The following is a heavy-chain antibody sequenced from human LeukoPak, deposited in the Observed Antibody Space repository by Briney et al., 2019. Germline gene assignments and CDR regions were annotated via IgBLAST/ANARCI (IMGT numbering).Heavy chain of an antibody. Sequence: GGSLRLSCAASGFTVSSNYMSWVRQAPGKGLEWVSVIYSGGSTYYADSVKGRFTISRDNSKNTLYPQMNSLRAEDTAVYYCARGGVHDYFDYWGQGTLVTVSS. CDR3: ARGGVHDYFDY. CDR2: IYSGGST. J-gene: IGHJ4*02. V-gene: IGHV3-66*01. CDR1: GFTVSSNY. D-gene: IGHD3-10*01.